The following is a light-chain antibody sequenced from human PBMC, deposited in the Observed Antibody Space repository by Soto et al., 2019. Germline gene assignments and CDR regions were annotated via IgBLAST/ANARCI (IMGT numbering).Light chain of an antibody. V-gene: IGKV3D-20*02. CDR1: QSVSSSY. Sequence: EIVLTQSPGTLSLSPGERATLSCRASQSVSSSYLAWYQQKPGQAPRLLIYDASNRATGIPARFSGSGSGTDVTLTISSLEPEDFAVYYCQQRSNWPLTFGGGTKVDVK. CDR2: DAS. CDR3: QQRSNWPLT. J-gene: IGKJ4*01.